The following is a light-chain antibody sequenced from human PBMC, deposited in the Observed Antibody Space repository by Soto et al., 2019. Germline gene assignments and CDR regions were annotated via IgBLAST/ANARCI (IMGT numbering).Light chain of an antibody. CDR3: SSYTGGNPSYV. Sequence: QSVLTQPPSASGSPGQSVTISCTGTSSDVGGYDYVSWYQQHPGKAPKLMIYEVTIRPSGVSDRFSGSKSGNTASLTVSGLQAEDEADYYCSSYTGGNPSYVVGTGTKVTVL. V-gene: IGLV2-8*01. J-gene: IGLJ1*01. CDR2: EVT. CDR1: SSDVGGYDY.